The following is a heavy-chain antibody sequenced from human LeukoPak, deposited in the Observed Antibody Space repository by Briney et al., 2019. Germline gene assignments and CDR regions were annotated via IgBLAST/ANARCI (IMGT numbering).Heavy chain of an antibody. CDR3: ARMDTAMVTGY. D-gene: IGHD5-18*01. CDR1: GGSISSYY. J-gene: IGHJ4*02. V-gene: IGHV4-59*08. CDR2: IYYSGST. Sequence: SETLSLTCTVSGGSISSYYWCWIRQPPGKGLEWIGYIYYSGSTNYNPSLKSRVTISVDTSKNQFSLKLSSVTAADTAVYYCARMDTAMVTGYWGQGTLVTVSS.